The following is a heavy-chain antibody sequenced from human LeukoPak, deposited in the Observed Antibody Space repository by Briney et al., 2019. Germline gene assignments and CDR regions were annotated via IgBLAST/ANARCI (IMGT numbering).Heavy chain of an antibody. CDR3: ARWGRSGYDSPVDY. CDR1: GGTLRRYA. CDR2: IIPIFGTA. V-gene: IGHV1-69*05. D-gene: IGHD5-12*01. Sequence: SVTVSCKASGGTLRRYAIRWVRQAPAPGLEWMGGIIPIFGTANYAQKSQGRVPITTNESTSTAYLEPSSLSSEDTAVYYGARWGRSGYDSPVDYWGQGTLVTVSS. J-gene: IGHJ4*02.